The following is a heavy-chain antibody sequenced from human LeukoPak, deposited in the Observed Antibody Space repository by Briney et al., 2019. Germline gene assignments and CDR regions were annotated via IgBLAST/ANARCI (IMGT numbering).Heavy chain of an antibody. J-gene: IGHJ4*02. D-gene: IGHD6-19*01. V-gene: IGHV3-9*03. CDR3: AKGERKWLARQPDY. Sequence: GRSLRLSCAASGFTFDDYAMHWVRQAPGKGLEWVSGISWNSGSIGYADSVKGRFTISRDNAKNSLYLQMNSLRPEDMAFYYCAKGERKWLARQPDYWGQGTLVIVSS. CDR1: GFTFDDYA. CDR2: ISWNSGSI.